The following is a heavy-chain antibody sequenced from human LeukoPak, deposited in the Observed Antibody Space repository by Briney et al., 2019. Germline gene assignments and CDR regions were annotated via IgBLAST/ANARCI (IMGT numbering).Heavy chain of an antibody. CDR2: INPNSGGT. CDR3: ARDIKGRTYRCDP. Sequence: ASVTVSCKASGYTFTGYYLHWVRQAPGQGLEWMGWINPNSGGTNYAQKFQGRVTMTRDTSTSTAYMELSRLRSDDTAVYYCARDIKGRTYRCDPWVQGTRVTVSS. CDR1: GYTFTGYY. V-gene: IGHV1-2*02. J-gene: IGHJ5*02.